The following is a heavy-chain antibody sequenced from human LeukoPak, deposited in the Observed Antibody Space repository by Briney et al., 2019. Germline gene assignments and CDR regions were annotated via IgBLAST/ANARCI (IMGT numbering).Heavy chain of an antibody. CDR1: GGSISSYY. J-gene: IGHJ4*02. CDR3: ARGSGSYLYYFDY. CDR2: IYYSGST. V-gene: IGHV4-59*01. Sequence: PSETLSLTCTVSGGSISSYYWSWIRQPPGKGLEWIGYIYYSGSTNYNPSLKSRVTISVDTSKNQFSLKLSSVTAVDTAVYYCARGSGSYLYYFDYWGQGTLVTVSS. D-gene: IGHD1-26*01.